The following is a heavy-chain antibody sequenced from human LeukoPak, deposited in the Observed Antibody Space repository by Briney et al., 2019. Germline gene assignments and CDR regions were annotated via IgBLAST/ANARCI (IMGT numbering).Heavy chain of an antibody. CDR3: AKDAGGIGI. D-gene: IGHD3-16*01. CDR2: ISSDGGST. V-gene: IGHV3-64D*09. J-gene: IGHJ3*02. Sequence: PGGSLRLSCSASGFTFSSYPMHWVRQAPGKGLEYVSAISSDGGSTYYADSVKGRFTISRDNSKNTLHPQMSSLRVEDTAVYYCAKDAGGIGIWGQGTMVTVSS. CDR1: GFTFSSYP.